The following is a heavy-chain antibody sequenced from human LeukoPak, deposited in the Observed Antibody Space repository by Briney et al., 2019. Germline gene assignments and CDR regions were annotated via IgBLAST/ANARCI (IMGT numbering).Heavy chain of an antibody. D-gene: IGHD2-2*01. J-gene: IGHJ4*02. CDR2: ISGSGGST. V-gene: IGHV3-23*01. Sequence: PAGGSLRLSCAASRFTFSSYAMSWVRQAPGKGLEWVSIISGSGGSTYYADSVKGRFTISRDNAKNSLYLQMNSLRAEDTAVYYCARDAGHFGSTSPQELGYWGQGPWSPSPQ. CDR3: ARDAGHFGSTSPQELGY. CDR1: RFTFSSYA.